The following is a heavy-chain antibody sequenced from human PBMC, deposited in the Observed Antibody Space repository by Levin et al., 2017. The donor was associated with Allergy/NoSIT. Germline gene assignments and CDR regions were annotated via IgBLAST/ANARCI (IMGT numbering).Heavy chain of an antibody. V-gene: IGHV3-48*03. CDR2: ISSSGSTI. CDR1: GFTFSSYE. J-gene: IGHJ4*02. CDR3: ARLAYCGGDCYPSDY. Sequence: SCAASGFTFSSYEMNWVRQAPGKGLEWVSYISSSGSTIYYADSVKGRFTISRDNAKNSLYLQMNSLRAEDTAVYYCARLAYCGGDCYPSDYWGQGTLVTVSS. D-gene: IGHD2-21*02.